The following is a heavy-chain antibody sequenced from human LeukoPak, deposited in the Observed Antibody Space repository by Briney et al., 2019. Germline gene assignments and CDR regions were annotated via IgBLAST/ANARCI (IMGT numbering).Heavy chain of an antibody. Sequence: SETLSLTCTVSGVSISNHYSSWIRQPPGKGLEWIGYIYYTGNTNYNPSLKSRVTISVDTSKNQFALKLSSVTAADTAVYYCARDRSSYFDYWGQGTLVTVSS. CDR2: IYYTGNT. CDR1: GVSISNHY. J-gene: IGHJ4*02. V-gene: IGHV4-59*08. D-gene: IGHD1-14*01. CDR3: ARDRSSYFDY.